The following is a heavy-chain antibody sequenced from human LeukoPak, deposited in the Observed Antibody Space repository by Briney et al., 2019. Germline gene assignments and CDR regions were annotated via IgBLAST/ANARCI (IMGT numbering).Heavy chain of an antibody. J-gene: IGHJ4*02. D-gene: IGHD5-18*01. V-gene: IGHV3-30*07. CDR3: TTVRGYSYGPLDY. Sequence: DSVKGRFTISRDNSKNTLYLQMNSLKTEDTAVYYCTTVRGYSYGPLDYWGQGTLVTVSS.